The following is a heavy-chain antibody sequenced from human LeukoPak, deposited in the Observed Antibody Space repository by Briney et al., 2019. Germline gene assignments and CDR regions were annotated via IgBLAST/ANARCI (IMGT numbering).Heavy chain of an antibody. CDR1: GFTFSSYS. D-gene: IGHD2-15*01. J-gene: IGHJ4*02. CDR3: AKELVVPARATTPGFDY. Sequence: GGSLRLSCAASGFTFSSYSMNWVRQAPGKGLEWVSYISSSSSTIYYADSVKGRFTISRDNAKNSLYLQMNSLRAEDTAVYYCAKELVVPARATTPGFDYWGQGTLVTVSS. CDR2: ISSSSSTI. V-gene: IGHV3-48*01.